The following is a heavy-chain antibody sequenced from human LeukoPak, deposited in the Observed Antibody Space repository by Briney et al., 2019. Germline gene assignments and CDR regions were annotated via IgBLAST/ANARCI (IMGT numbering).Heavy chain of an antibody. CDR1: GYTFTSYA. V-gene: IGHV1-3*01. J-gene: IGHJ4*02. CDR3: ARDHGSYFGYFDY. CDR2: INAGNGNT. Sequence: ASVKVSCKASGYTFTSYAMHWVRQAPGQRLEWMGWINAGNGNTKYSQKFQGRVTITRDTSASTAYMELSSLRSEDTAVYYCARDHGSYFGYFDYWGQGTLVTVSS. D-gene: IGHD1-26*01.